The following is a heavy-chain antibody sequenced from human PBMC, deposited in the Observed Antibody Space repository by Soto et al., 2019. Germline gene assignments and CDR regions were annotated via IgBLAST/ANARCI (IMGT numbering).Heavy chain of an antibody. Sequence: PGGSLRLSCAASGFTFSDYYMSWIRQAPGKGLEWVSYISSSSSYTNYADSVKGRFTISRDNAKNSLYLQMNSLRAEDTAVYYCARDLMTTVTSFDYWGQGTLVTVSS. CDR3: ARDLMTTVTSFDY. J-gene: IGHJ4*02. D-gene: IGHD4-17*01. CDR1: GFTFSDYY. CDR2: ISSSSSYT. V-gene: IGHV3-11*05.